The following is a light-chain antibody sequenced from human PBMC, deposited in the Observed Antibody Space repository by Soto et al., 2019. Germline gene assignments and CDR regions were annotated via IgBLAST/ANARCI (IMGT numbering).Light chain of an antibody. CDR1: QSVSSY. CDR3: QQRSVWPLT. Sequence: EIVLTQFPATLSLSPGAGATLSCRASQSVSSYLAWYQQKRGQAPMLLIYDSSNRATGITARFSGSGSWTDFSLIISSLEPEDFAVYYGQQRSVWPLTFGGGTKVEIK. CDR2: DSS. V-gene: IGKV3-11*01. J-gene: IGKJ4*01.